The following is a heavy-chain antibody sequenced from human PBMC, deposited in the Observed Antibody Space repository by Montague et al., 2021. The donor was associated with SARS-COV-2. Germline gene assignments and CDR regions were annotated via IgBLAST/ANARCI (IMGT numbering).Heavy chain of an antibody. D-gene: IGHD5-12*01. CDR2: IRWDRGDR. J-gene: IGHJ4*02. CDR1: GFIVGDYA. Sequence: SLRLSCAASGFIVGDYAMHWVRQRPGKGLAWVSRIRWDRGDRSYAASVKGRFSISRDDAKNSLYLQMDSLRPEDTALYYCGKASASNARWMQSPIDYWGQGTPVIVSS. V-gene: IGHV3-9*01. CDR3: GKASASNARWMQSPIDY.